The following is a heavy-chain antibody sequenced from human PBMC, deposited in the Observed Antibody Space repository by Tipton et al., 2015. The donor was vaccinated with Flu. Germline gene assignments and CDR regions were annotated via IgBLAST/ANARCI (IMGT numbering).Heavy chain of an antibody. CDR3: AREIGGANRTPFDN. J-gene: IGHJ4*02. Sequence: QMQLVQSGAEVKKPGASVKVSCKTSGYTFISYYMHWVRQAPGQGLEWMGIVKPSGGSTSYAQKFQGRVTMTRDTSTSTVYMELSSLRSDDTAVYYCAREIGGANRTPFDNWGQGTLLTVSS. V-gene: IGHV1-46*01. CDR2: VKPSGGST. CDR1: GYTFISYY. D-gene: IGHD1-26*01.